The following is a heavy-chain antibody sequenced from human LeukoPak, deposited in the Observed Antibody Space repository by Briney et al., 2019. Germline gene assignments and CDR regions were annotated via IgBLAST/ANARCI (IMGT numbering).Heavy chain of an antibody. V-gene: IGHV3-23*01. Sequence: GRSLRLSCAASGFTFSSYSMNWARQSPGRGLEWLSAISGGGERTFYADSVRGRFTISRDNSKNMVYLQMNSLRVDDTAIYYCGKDGGQYSSGPEFDPRGQGDLVTVPS. CDR2: ISGGGERT. CDR1: GFTFSSYS. J-gene: IGHJ5*02. CDR3: GKDGGQYSSGPEFDP. D-gene: IGHD6-19*01.